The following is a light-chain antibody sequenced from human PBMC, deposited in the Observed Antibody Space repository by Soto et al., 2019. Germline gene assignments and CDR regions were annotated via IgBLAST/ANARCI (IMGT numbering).Light chain of an antibody. CDR2: EVS. J-gene: IGLJ1*01. CDR1: SSDVGGYNF. V-gene: IGLV2-8*01. CDR3: NSYAGSNIYV. Sequence: QSARTQPPSASGSPGQSVTISCTGTSSDVGGYNFVSWYQHHPGKAPKLIIYEVSKRPSGVPNRFSGSKSGNTASLTVSGLQAEDEADYYCNSYAGSNIYVFGSGTKVTVL.